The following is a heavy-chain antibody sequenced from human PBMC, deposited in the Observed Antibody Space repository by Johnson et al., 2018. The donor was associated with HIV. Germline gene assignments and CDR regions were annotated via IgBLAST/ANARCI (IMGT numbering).Heavy chain of an antibody. CDR1: GFTFSRYG. J-gene: IGHJ3*02. CDR3: ARSDSSGYYPSHAFDI. CDR2: ISSDGSNE. D-gene: IGHD3-22*01. Sequence: RLVESGGGVVQPGGSLRLSCVASGFTFSRYGMQWVRQAPGKGLECVAVISSDGSNEYYADSVKGLFTLSRDNPKNTLYLQMNSLRAEDTAVYYCARSDSSGYYPSHAFDIWGQGTMVTVSS. V-gene: IGHV3-30*03.